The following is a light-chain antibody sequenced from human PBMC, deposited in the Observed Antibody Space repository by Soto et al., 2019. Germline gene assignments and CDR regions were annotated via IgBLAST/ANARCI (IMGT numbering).Light chain of an antibody. CDR1: QGINIY. J-gene: IGKJ1*01. CDR3: QKYDRAPWT. V-gene: IGKV1-27*01. Sequence: DIQMTQSPFSLSASGVDRVTITCRASQGINIYVAWYQQKPGKVPKLLIYAASSLQSGVPSRFSGSGYGTDFSLTISSLQPEDVATYYCQKYDRAPWTIGQGTKVEVK. CDR2: AAS.